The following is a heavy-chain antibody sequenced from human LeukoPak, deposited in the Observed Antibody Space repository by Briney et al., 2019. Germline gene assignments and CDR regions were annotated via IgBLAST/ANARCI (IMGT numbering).Heavy chain of an antibody. D-gene: IGHD3-3*01. Sequence: PSETLSLTCTVSRGSISNSYCSWIRQPPGKGLEWIAYISYSGTTNYNPSLKSRVTLSVDTSKNQFSLKLSSVTAADTAVYYCARGHYDFWSGYLPWFDPWGQGTLVTVSS. CDR3: ARGHYDFWSGYLPWFDP. V-gene: IGHV4-59*01. CDR1: RGSISNSY. CDR2: ISYSGTT. J-gene: IGHJ5*02.